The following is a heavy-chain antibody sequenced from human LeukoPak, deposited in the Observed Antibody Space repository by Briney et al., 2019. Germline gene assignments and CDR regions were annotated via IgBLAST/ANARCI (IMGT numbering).Heavy chain of an antibody. CDR1: DASISSNIYY. CDR2: INYSGST. D-gene: IGHD3-10*01. J-gene: IGHJ4*02. Sequence: SETLSLTCTVSDASISSNIYYSGWIRQPPGKGLEWIGSINYSGSTYHSPSLESRVTISVDTSRIQISLRLSSVTAADTAVYYCARRLSANYYGSGSSVDYWGQGTLVTVSS. V-gene: IGHV4-39*01. CDR3: ARRLSANYYGSGSSVDY.